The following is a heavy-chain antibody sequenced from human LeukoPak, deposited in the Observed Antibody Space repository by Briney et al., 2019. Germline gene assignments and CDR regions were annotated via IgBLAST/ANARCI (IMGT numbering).Heavy chain of an antibody. J-gene: IGHJ1*01. Sequence: PSETLSLTCTVSGGSISSYYWSWLRQPPGKGVEWIGYIYYSGSTNYNPSLKSRVTISVDTSKNQFSLKLTSVTAADTAIYYCARSGSGHGEFFQYWGQGTLVTISS. CDR3: ARSGSGHGEFFQY. CDR1: GGSISSYY. CDR2: IYYSGST. V-gene: IGHV4-59*01. D-gene: IGHD2-15*01.